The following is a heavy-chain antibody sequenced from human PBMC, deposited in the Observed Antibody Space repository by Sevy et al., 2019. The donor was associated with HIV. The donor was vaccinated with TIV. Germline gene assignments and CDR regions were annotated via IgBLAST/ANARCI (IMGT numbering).Heavy chain of an antibody. Sequence: SETLSLTCTVSGDSISNYYWSWVRQPPGKGLEWIGYFYYSKSTNYNPSLKSRVTILVDTSKNQISLKLRSVTAADTAVYYCARTSAYYYYGVDVWGQGTTVTVSS. CDR2: FYYSKST. CDR1: GDSISNYY. CDR3: ARTSAYYYYGVDV. V-gene: IGHV4-59*01. J-gene: IGHJ6*02. D-gene: IGHD2-2*01.